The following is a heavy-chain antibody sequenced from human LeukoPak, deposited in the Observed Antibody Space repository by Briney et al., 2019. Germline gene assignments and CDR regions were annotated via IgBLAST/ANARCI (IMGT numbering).Heavy chain of an antibody. CDR3: ARVVWLRSYFDY. Sequence: ASVKVSCKASGGTFSSYAISWVRQAPGQGLEWMGWINPNSGGTNYAQKFQGRVTMTRDTSISTAYMELSRLRSDDTAVYYCARVVWLRSYFDYWGQGTLVTVSS. J-gene: IGHJ4*02. CDR2: INPNSGGT. CDR1: GGTFSSYA. D-gene: IGHD5-12*01. V-gene: IGHV1-2*02.